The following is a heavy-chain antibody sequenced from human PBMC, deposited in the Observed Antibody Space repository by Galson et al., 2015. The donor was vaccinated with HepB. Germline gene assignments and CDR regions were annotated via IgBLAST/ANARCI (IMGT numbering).Heavy chain of an antibody. J-gene: IGHJ5*02. CDR3: ARDWYYQPTYNWFDP. Sequence: SLRLSCAASGFTFSSYAMHWVRQAPGKGLEWVAVISYDGSNKYYADSVKGRFTISRDNSKNTLYLQMNSLRAEDTAVYYYARDWYYQPTYNWFDPWGQGTLVTVSS. CDR1: GFTFSSYA. D-gene: IGHD2-2*01. CDR2: ISYDGSNK. V-gene: IGHV3-30*04.